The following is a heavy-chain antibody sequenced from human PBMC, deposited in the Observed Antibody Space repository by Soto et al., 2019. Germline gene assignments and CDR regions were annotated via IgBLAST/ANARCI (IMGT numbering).Heavy chain of an antibody. J-gene: IGHJ4*02. V-gene: IGHV3-23*01. D-gene: IGHD3-16*01. CDR1: GGSISSSN. CDR3: AKDLGLTTFMYYFDY. CDR2: ISGSAGST. Sequence: VQLQESGPGLVKPSGTLSLTCAVSGGSISSSNWWSWVRQPPGKGLEWVSAISGSAGSTYYADSVKGRFTISRDNSKNTLYLQMNSLRAEDTAVYYCAKDLGLTTFMYYFDYWGQGTLVTVSS.